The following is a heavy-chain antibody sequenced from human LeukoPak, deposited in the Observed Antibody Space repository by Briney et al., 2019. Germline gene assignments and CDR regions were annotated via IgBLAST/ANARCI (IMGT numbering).Heavy chain of an antibody. Sequence: TSETLSLTCTVSGGSISSYYWSWIRQPPGKGLEWIGYIYYSGSTNYNPSLKSRVTISVDTSKNQFSLKLSSVTAADTALYYCARRLAAAGTSPLDYWGQGTLVTVSS. CDR1: GGSISSYY. V-gene: IGHV4-59*08. D-gene: IGHD6-13*01. J-gene: IGHJ4*02. CDR2: IYYSGST. CDR3: ARRLAAAGTSPLDY.